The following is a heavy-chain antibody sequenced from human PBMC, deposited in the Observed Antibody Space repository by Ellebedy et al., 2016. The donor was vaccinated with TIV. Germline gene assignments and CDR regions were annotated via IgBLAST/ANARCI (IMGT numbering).Heavy chain of an antibody. CDR3: ATDSRYSYGYRFNF. J-gene: IGHJ4*02. V-gene: IGHV1-69*04. D-gene: IGHD5-18*01. CDR1: GGTFSSYG. CDR2: IIPILGRP. Sequence: ASVKVSCKASGGTFSSYGVNWVRQAPGQGLEWMGRIIPILGRPDYAQTFQGRVTIYADKSTGTPYLELSTLRSEDTAVYYCATDSRYSYGYRFNFWGQGTLVIVSS.